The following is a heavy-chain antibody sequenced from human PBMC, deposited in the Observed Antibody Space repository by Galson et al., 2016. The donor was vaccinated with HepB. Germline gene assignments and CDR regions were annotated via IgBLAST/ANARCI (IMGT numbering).Heavy chain of an antibody. CDR2: IYPGDSDT. CDR1: GFNFNTHW. CDR3: ARNFGDNTFDF. D-gene: IGHD4-17*01. Sequence: QSGAEVKKPGESLKISCRGSGFNFNTHWIAWVRQMPGKGLEWMGIIYPGDSDTRYGPSFRGQVTISADKSISTAYLQWSALKASDSAMYYCARNFGDNTFDFWGQGTLVTVSS. J-gene: IGHJ4*02. V-gene: IGHV5-51*01.